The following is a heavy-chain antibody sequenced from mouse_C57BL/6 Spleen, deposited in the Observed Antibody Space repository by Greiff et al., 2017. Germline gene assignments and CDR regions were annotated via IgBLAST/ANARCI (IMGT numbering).Heavy chain of an antibody. CDR2: IYIGNGYT. Sequence: VQLQQSGAELVRPGSSVKMSCKTSGYTFTSYGINWVKQRPGQGLEWIGYIYIGNGYTVYNEKLKGMGTLTSDSSSNTSYMQLSSLTSEDSAIYFCTRSRIYYYVSSPLYFDYWGQGTTLTVSS. V-gene: IGHV1-58*01. J-gene: IGHJ2*01. D-gene: IGHD1-1*01. CDR3: TRSRIYYYVSSPLYFDY. CDR1: GYTFTSYG.